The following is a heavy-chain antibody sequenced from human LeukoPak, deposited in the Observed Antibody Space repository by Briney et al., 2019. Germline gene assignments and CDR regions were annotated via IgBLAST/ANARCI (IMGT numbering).Heavy chain of an antibody. CDR2: ISYDGRNI. CDR1: GFTFSSYG. J-gene: IGHJ4*02. D-gene: IGHD2-2*01. V-gene: IGHV3-30*18. CDR3: AKGPLRGTAAAIDC. Sequence: TGGSLRLSCAASGFTFSSYGMHWVRQAPGKGLEWVAVISYDGRNIHYPDSVKGRFTISRDISTDTLWLQMDSLRTEDTAVYYCAKGPLRGTAAAIDCWGQGTLVTVSS.